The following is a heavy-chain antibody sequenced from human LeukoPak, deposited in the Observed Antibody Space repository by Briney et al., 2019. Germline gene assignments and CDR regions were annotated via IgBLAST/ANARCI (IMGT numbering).Heavy chain of an antibody. CDR1: DDSISPYY. CDR3: ARSQQLIRTFDY. CDR2: ISYSGDT. D-gene: IGHD6-13*01. V-gene: IGHV4-59*01. Sequence: SETLSLTCTVSDDSISPYYWSWIRHPPGKGLEWIGYISYSGDTNYNPSLKSRVTMSLDTSKNQLSLKLSSVTAADTAVYYCARSQQLIRTFDYWGQGTLVTVSS. J-gene: IGHJ4*02.